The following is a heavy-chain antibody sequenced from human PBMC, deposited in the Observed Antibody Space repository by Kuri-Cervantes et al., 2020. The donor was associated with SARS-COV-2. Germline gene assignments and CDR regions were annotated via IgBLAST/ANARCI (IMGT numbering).Heavy chain of an antibody. V-gene: IGHV3-74*01. D-gene: IGHD5-18*01. J-gene: IGHJ1*01. Sequence: ETLSLTCAASGFTFSGHWIHWVRQAPGKGLVWVSRINPDGSYTNNADSVKGRFTLSRDNARNTLYLQMNSLRAEDSAVYHCVRDIGYSYGARYFQDWGQGTLVTVSS. CDR1: GFTFSGHW. CDR3: VRDIGYSYGARYFQD. CDR2: INPDGSYT.